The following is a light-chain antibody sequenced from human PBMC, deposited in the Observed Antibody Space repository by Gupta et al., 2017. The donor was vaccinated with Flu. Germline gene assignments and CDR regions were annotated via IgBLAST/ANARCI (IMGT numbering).Light chain of an antibody. CDR3: QVWDSSSDLVV. CDR2: DDS. V-gene: IGLV3-21*02. J-gene: IGLJ2*01. CDR1: NIGSKS. Sequence: SSVLTQPPSVSVATGQTSKITCGGNNIGSKSVHWYQQKPGQAPVLVVYDDSDRPSGIPERFSGSNSGNTATLTISRVEAGDEADYYCQVWDSSSDLVVFGGGTKLTVL.